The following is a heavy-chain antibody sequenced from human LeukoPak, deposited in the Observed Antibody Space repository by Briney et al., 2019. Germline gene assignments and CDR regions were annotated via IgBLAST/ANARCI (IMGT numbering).Heavy chain of an antibody. Sequence: PSETLSLTCTVSGGSISSGSYYWSWIRQPAGKGLEWIGRIYTSGSTNYNPSLKSRVTISVDTSKNQFSLKLSSVTAADTAVYYCARLNRYDSSGYESFDYWGQGTLVTVSS. D-gene: IGHD3-22*01. J-gene: IGHJ4*02. CDR2: IYTSGST. V-gene: IGHV4-61*02. CDR1: GGSISSGSYY. CDR3: ARLNRYDSSGYESFDY.